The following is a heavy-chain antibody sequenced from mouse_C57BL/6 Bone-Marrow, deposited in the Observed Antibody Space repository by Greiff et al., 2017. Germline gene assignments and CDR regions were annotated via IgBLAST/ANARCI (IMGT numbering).Heavy chain of an antibody. D-gene: IGHD2-3*01. Sequence: EVQLQQSGPELVKPGASVKISCKASGYTFTDYYMNWVKQSHGKSLEWIGDINPNNGGTSYNQKFKGKATLTVDKSSSTAYMELLSLTSEDSAVYYCARSDGYYFYYAMDYWGQGTSVTVSS. CDR2: INPNNGGT. V-gene: IGHV1-26*01. CDR3: ARSDGYYFYYAMDY. CDR1: GYTFTDYY. J-gene: IGHJ4*01.